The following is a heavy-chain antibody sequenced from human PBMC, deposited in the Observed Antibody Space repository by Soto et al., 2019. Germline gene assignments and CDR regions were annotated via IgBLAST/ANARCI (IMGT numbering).Heavy chain of an antibody. V-gene: IGHV4-61*01. CDR3: ACGSSASAYIDY. D-gene: IGHD6-13*01. CDR1: GGSVSSGSYY. J-gene: IGHJ4*02. CDR2: MYNSGNY. Sequence: SETLSLTCTVSGGSVSSGSYYWSWIRQPPGKGLEWIGYMYNSGNYDYNHSLKSRVTISVDTSKNQFSLKLNSVTAADTAVYYCACGSSASAYIDYWGQGTLVTVSS.